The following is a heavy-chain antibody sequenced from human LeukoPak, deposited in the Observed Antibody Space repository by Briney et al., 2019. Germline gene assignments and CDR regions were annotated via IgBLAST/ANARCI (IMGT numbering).Heavy chain of an antibody. CDR3: ARSGRAVAGTYY. CDR1: GGSVSSGSYY. V-gene: IGHV4-61*01. J-gene: IGHJ4*02. D-gene: IGHD6-19*01. Sequence: SETLSLTCTVSGGSVSSGSYYWSWIRQPPGKGLEWIRYIYYSGSTYYNPSLKSRVTISVDTSKNQFSLKLSSVTAADTAVYYCARSGRAVAGTYYWGQGTLVTVSS. CDR2: IYYSGST.